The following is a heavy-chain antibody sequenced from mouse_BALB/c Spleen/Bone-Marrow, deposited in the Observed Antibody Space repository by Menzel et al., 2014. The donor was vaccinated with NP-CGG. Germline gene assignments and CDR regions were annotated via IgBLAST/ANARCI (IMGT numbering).Heavy chain of an antibody. CDR2: IDPANGNT. Sequence: EVQLQQSGAELVKPGASVKLSCTASGFYIKDTYMHWVKQRPEQGLEWIGRIDPANGNTKYDPKFQGRATITADTSSNTAYLQLSSLTSEDTAGYYCAAYYDGSSYGFAYWGQGTLVTVSA. CDR3: AAYYDGSSYGFAY. CDR1: GFYIKDTY. D-gene: IGHD1-1*01. J-gene: IGHJ3*01. V-gene: IGHV14-3*02.